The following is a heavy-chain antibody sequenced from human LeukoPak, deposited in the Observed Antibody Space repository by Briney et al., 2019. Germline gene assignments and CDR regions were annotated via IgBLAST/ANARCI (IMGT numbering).Heavy chain of an antibody. CDR1: GFTFSSYA. CDR3: AKGVSGHYDILTGNDY. Sequence: GGSLRLSCAASGFTFSSYAMNWVRQVPGKGLEWVSGVSGNGGRTDYADSVKGRFTIPRDNSKNSLFLQMNSLRAQDTAIYYCAKGVSGHYDILTGNDYWGQGTLVTVSS. CDR2: VSGNGGRT. V-gene: IGHV3-23*01. D-gene: IGHD3-9*01. J-gene: IGHJ4*02.